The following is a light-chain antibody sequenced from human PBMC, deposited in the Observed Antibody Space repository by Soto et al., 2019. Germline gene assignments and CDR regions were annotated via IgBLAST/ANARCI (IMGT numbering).Light chain of an antibody. CDR3: QKYDIAPWA. CDR2: AAS. J-gene: IGKJ1*01. CDR1: QAIGKS. Sequence: DIQMTQSPSTLPASVGDSVTIACRASQAIGKSVAWCQQKPGKVPNLLIYAASTLQSGVPSRFSGSGSGTDFTLTITGLQPEDVATYFCQKYDIAPWAFGQGTKVDIK. V-gene: IGKV1-27*01.